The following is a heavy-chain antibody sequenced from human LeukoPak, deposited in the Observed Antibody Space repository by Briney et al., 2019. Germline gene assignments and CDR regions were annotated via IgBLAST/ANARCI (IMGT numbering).Heavy chain of an antibody. CDR2: ISAYNGNT. CDR1: GYTFTSYG. J-gene: IGHJ4*02. CDR3: ARTTLPLVRGVLFDY. V-gene: IGHV1-18*01. Sequence: ASVKVSCKASGYTFTSYGISWVRQAPGQGLEWMGWISAYNGNTNYAQKLQGRVTMTTDTSTSTAYMELRSLRSDDTAVYYCARTTLPLVRGVLFDYWGQGTLVTVSS. D-gene: IGHD3-10*01.